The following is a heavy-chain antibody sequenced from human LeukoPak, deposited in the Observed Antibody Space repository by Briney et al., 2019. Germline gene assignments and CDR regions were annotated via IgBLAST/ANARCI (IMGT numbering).Heavy chain of an antibody. CDR2: ISSSSGTI. D-gene: IGHD2-2*01. CDR1: GFTFCTYS. J-gene: IGHJ6*03. V-gene: IGHV3-48*04. CDR3: ARARWCGSTSCSFYMDV. Sequence: PGGSLSLSCAASGFTFCTYSMNWVRQAPGRGLEWVSYISSSSGTIYYADSEKGRFTISRDNAKNSLYLQMNSLRAEDTAVYYCARARWCGSTSCSFYMDVWGKGTTVTVSS.